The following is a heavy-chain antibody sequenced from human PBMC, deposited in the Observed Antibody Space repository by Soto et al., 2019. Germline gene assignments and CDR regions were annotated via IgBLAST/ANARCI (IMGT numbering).Heavy chain of an antibody. V-gene: IGHV3-33*01. Sequence: PGGSLRLSCAASGFTFSSYGMHWVRQAPGKGLEWVAVIWYDGSNKYYADSVKGRFTISRDNSKNTLYLQMNSLRAEDTAVYYCARDDFDGLNYYYGMDVWGQGXTVTV. CDR2: IWYDGSNK. CDR3: ARDDFDGLNYYYGMDV. D-gene: IGHD3-9*01. J-gene: IGHJ6*02. CDR1: GFTFSSYG.